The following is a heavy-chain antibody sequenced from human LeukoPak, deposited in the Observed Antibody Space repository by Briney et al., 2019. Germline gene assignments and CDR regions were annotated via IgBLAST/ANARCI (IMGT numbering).Heavy chain of an antibody. V-gene: IGHV1-2*02. CDR2: IDPNGGGT. Sequence: ASAKVSCKASGYTFTDYYVHWVRQAPGQGLEWMGWIDPNGGGTNYPQKFQDRVVLTRDTSISTAYMELSSLRSDDTAVYFCARDVDTVVVTALASWGQGTLVTVSS. D-gene: IGHD2-21*02. J-gene: IGHJ5*02. CDR3: ARDVDTVVVTALAS. CDR1: GYTFTDYY.